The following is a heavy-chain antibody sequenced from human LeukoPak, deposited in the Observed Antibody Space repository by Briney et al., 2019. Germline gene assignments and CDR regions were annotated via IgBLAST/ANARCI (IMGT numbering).Heavy chain of an antibody. CDR2: TYYSGSI. Sequence: SETLSLTCAVSGYSISSSNYWAWIRQPPGKGLEWIGHTYYSGSIYYNPSLKSRVTMSVDTSKNQFSLELSSVTAADTAVYYCARHLGYCTNGVCYRYFGYWGQGTLVTVSS. CDR1: GYSISSSNY. CDR3: ARHLGYCTNGVCYRYFGY. V-gene: IGHV4-28*05. J-gene: IGHJ4*02. D-gene: IGHD2-8*01.